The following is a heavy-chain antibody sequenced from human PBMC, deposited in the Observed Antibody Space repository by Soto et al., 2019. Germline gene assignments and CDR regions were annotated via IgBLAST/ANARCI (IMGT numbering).Heavy chain of an antibody. V-gene: IGHV4-39*01. Sequence: QLQLQESGPGLVKPSETLSLTCTVSGGSISSSSYYWGWIRQPPGKGLEWIGSIYYSGSTYYNPSLKSRVTISVDTSKNPFSLKLSSVTAADTAVYYCASGADGPYDYVWGSYPGYWGQGTLVTVSS. CDR3: ASGADGPYDYVWGSYPGY. D-gene: IGHD3-16*02. J-gene: IGHJ4*02. CDR1: GGSISSSSYY. CDR2: IYYSGST.